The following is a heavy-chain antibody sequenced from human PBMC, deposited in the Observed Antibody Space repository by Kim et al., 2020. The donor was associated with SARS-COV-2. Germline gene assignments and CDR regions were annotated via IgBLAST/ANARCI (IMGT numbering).Heavy chain of an antibody. CDR3: ARGKSSRRTTVVTNRPYYFDY. CDR1: GGSFSGYY. V-gene: IGHV4-34*01. Sequence: SETLSLTCAVYGGSFSGYYWSWIRQPPGKGLEWIGEINHSGSTNYNPSLKSRVTISVDTSKNQFSLKLSSVTAADTAVYYCARGKSSRRTTVVTNRPYYFDYWGQGTLVTVSS. D-gene: IGHD4-17*01. CDR2: INHSGST. J-gene: IGHJ4*02.